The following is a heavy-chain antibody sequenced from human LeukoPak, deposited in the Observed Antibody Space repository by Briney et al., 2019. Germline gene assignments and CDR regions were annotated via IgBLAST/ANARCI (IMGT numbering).Heavy chain of an antibody. CDR2: IIPIFGTA. Sequence: SVKVSCKASGGTLSSYAISWVRQAPGQGLEWMGGIIPIFGTANYAQKFQGRVTITADESTSTAYMELSSLRSEDTAVYYCASAKTMIVVVNAFDIWGQGTMVTVSS. CDR3: ASAKTMIVVVNAFDI. CDR1: GGTLSSYA. V-gene: IGHV1-69*13. J-gene: IGHJ3*02. D-gene: IGHD3-22*01.